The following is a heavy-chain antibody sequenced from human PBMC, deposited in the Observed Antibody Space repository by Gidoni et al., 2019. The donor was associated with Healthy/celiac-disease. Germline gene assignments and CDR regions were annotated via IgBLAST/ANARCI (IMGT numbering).Heavy chain of an antibody. CDR2: ISGDGGST. J-gene: IGHJ4*02. CDR3: AKDIERGEYSSSYGY. CDR1: GFPFDDYA. Sequence: EVQLVESGGGVVQPGGSLRLSCAASGFPFDDYAMHWVRQAPGKGLEWVSLISGDGGSTYYADSVKGRFTISRDNSKNSLYLQMNSLRTEDTALYYCAKDIERGEYSSSYGYWGQGTLVTVSS. V-gene: IGHV3-43*02. D-gene: IGHD6-13*01.